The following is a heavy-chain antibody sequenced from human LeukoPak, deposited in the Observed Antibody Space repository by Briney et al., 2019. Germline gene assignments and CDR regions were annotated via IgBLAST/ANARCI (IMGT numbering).Heavy chain of an antibody. Sequence: ASVKVSCKASGYTFTGYYMHWVRQAPGQGLEWMGIINPSGGSTSYAQKFQGRVTMTRDMSTSTVYMELSSLRSEDTAVYYCARDIGGSYDSSGYYLTDDYWGQGTLVTVSS. CDR2: INPSGGST. CDR3: ARDIGGSYDSSGYYLTDDY. D-gene: IGHD3-22*01. CDR1: GYTFTGYY. V-gene: IGHV1-46*01. J-gene: IGHJ4*02.